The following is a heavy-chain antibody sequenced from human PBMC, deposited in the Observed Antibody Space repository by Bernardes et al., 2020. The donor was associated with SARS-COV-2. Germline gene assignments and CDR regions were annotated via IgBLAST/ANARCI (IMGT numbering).Heavy chain of an antibody. CDR3: VRDVAVTGTHFDY. CDR2: INSDGSST. Sequence: GGSLRLSCAASGFTFSSYWMHWVRQAPGKGLVWVSRINSDGSSTRYADSVKGRFTISRDNAKNTLYLQMNSLRAEGTAVYYCVRDVAVTGTHFDYWGQGTLVTVSS. J-gene: IGHJ4*02. V-gene: IGHV3-74*01. CDR1: GFTFSSYW. D-gene: IGHD2-21*02.